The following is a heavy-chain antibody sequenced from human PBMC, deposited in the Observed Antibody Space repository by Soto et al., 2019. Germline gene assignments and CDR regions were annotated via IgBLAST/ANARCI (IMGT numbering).Heavy chain of an antibody. Sequence: PTRVNPTQTLTLTCTFSGFSLTSNYVGVGWIRRPPGKALEWLALIYWDDDKRYSPSLKSRLAITKDTSKNQVVLRMTNMDPVDTATYYCAHSRYSRSSFDYWGQGTLVTVSS. J-gene: IGHJ4*02. D-gene: IGHD6-6*01. CDR1: GFSLTSNYVG. V-gene: IGHV2-5*02. CDR2: IYWDDDK. CDR3: AHSRYSRSSFDY.